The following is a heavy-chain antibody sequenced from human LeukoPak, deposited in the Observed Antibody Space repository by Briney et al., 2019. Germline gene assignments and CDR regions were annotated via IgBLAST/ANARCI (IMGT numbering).Heavy chain of an antibody. J-gene: IGHJ6*03. CDR1: GYTFTSYG. D-gene: IGHD2-2*02. CDR2: ISAYNGNT. CDR3: ARVLGYCSSTSCYTYYMDV. Sequence: ASVKVSCKASGYTFTSYGISWVRQAPGQGLEWMGWISAYNGNTNYAQKLQGRVTMTTDTSTSTAYMELRSLRSDDTAVYYCARVLGYCSSTSCYTYYMDVWGKGTTVTVSS. V-gene: IGHV1-18*01.